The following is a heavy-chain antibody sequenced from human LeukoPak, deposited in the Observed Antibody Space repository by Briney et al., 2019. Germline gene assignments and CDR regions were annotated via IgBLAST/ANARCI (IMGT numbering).Heavy chain of an antibody. V-gene: IGHV4-61*01. J-gene: IGHJ3*02. Sequence: KPAETLSLTCTVSGGSVSSGSYYWSWIRQPPGKGLEWIGYIYYSGSTNYNPSLKSRVTISVDTSKNQFSLKLSSVTAADTAVYYCARADIVVVPAAKDDASDIWGQGTMVTVSS. CDR1: GGSVSSGSYY. D-gene: IGHD2-2*01. CDR3: ARADIVVVPAAKDDASDI. CDR2: IYYSGST.